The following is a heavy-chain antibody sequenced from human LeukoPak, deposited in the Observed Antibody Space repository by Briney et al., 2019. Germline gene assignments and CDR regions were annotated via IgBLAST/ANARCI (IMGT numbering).Heavy chain of an antibody. V-gene: IGHV4-4*02. CDR2: TYHSGST. Sequence: SETLSLTCAVSGGSISSSHWWSWVRQPPGKGLEWIGETYHSGSTNYNPSLKSRVTISVDKSKNQFSLKMTSVTAADTAVYFCARKTYTSGLFDYWGQGTQVTVSS. CDR1: GGSISSSHW. CDR3: ARKTYTSGLFDY. D-gene: IGHD5-18*01. J-gene: IGHJ4*02.